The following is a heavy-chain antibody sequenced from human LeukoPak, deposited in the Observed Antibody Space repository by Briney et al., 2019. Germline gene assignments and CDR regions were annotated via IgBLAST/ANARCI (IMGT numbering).Heavy chain of an antibody. J-gene: IGHJ6*02. D-gene: IGHD2-15*01. V-gene: IGHV3-33*06. CDR3: AKDQAVVAALYGMDV. CDR1: GFTFSSYG. CDR2: IWYDGSNK. Sequence: GGSLRLSCAASGFTFSSYGMHWVRQAPGKGLEWVAVIWYDGSNKYYADSVKGRFTISRDNSKNTLYLQMSSLRAEDTAVYYCAKDQAVVAALYGMDVWGQGTTVTVSS.